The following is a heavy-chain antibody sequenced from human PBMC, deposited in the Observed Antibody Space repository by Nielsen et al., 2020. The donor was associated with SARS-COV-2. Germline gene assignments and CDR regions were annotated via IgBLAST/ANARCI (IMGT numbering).Heavy chain of an antibody. CDR3: ARDVHYDYVWGSYRYNWFDP. D-gene: IGHD3-16*02. CDR2: ISSSSSYI. V-gene: IGHV3-21*01. Sequence: WIRQPPGKGLEWVSSISSSSSYIYYADSVKGRFTISRDNAKNSLYLQMNSLRAEDTAVYYCARDVHYDYVWGSYRYNWFDPWGQGTLVTVSS. J-gene: IGHJ5*02.